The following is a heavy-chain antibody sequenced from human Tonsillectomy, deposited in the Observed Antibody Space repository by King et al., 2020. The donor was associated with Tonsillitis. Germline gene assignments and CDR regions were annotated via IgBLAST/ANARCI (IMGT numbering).Heavy chain of an antibody. CDR3: AGSPYTSSSGPVDY. V-gene: IGHV3-20*01. CDR2: INWNGAGT. J-gene: IGHJ4*02. D-gene: IGHD6-6*01. Sequence: VQLVESGGGVVRPGGSLRLSCAASGFTFDDFGMGWVRQAPGKGLEWVSSINWNGAGTGYADSVQGRFTISRDNAKNSLYLQMNSLRAEDTAMYHCAGSPYTSSSGPVDYWGQGTLVTVSS. CDR1: GFTFDDFG.